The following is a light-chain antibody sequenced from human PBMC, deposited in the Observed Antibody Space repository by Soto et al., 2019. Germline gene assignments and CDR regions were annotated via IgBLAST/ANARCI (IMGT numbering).Light chain of an antibody. CDR3: QKYNSAPHT. CDR1: QGISNY. Sequence: DIQMTQSPSSLSASVGDRVTITCRASQGISNYLAWYQQKPGKVPKLLIYAASTLQSWGPSRFSGSGSGTDFTLTISSMQPEDVATYYCQKYNSAPHTFDQGTKLYIK. J-gene: IGKJ2*01. CDR2: AAS. V-gene: IGKV1-27*01.